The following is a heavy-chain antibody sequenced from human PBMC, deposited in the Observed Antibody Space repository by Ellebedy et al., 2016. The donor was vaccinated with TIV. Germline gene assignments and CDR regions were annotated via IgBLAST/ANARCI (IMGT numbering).Heavy chain of an antibody. J-gene: IGHJ3*01. CDR1: GFSFSSYW. D-gene: IGHD4-17*01. CDR3: ATDGSYGDYRSPAHAFVF. V-gene: IGHV3-7*01. CDR2: INQDGSDK. Sequence: GGSLRLSCVASGFSFSSYWMTWVRQAPGKGLEWVANINQDGSDKYYVDSVKGRFTISRDNAKNSLYLQMNSLRDEDTSVYYCATDGSYGDYRSPAHAFVFWGQGTMVTVSS.